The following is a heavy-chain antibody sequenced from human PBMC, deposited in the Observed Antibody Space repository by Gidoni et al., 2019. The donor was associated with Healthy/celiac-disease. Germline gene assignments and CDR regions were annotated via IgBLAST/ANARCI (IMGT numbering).Heavy chain of an antibody. CDR1: GFTFSSYG. V-gene: IGHV3-30*18. CDR3: AKDECGGDCYLDY. D-gene: IGHD2-21*02. Sequence: QVQLVESGGGVVQPGRSLRLCCAASGFTFSSYGIHWVRQVPGKGLEVVAVISYDGSNKYYADAVKGLFTISRDNSKNTLYLQMNSLRAEDTAVYYCAKDECGGDCYLDYWGQGTLVTVSS. J-gene: IGHJ4*02. CDR2: ISYDGSNK.